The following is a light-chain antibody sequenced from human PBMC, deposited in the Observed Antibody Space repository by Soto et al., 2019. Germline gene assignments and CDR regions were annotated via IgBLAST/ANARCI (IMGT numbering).Light chain of an antibody. J-gene: IGLJ1*01. CDR1: SSDVGGYNY. CDR3: LSFTSSNTYI. V-gene: IGLV2-14*01. Sequence: QSVLTQPASVSGSPGQSITISCTGTSSDVGGYNYVSWYQQHPGKAPKLMLYEVTNRPSGVSNRFSGSKSGNTASLTISGLQAEDEADYYCLSFTSSNTYIFGSGTKLTVL. CDR2: EVT.